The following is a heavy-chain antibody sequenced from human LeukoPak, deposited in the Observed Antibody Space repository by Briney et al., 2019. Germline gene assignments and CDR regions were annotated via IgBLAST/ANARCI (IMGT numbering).Heavy chain of an antibody. CDR1: GYTFTSYA. CDR2: INAGNGNT. D-gene: IGHD6-6*01. V-gene: IGHV1-3*01. CDR3: ARAGLYSSSRRSHFVF. J-gene: IGHJ4*02. Sequence: ASVKVSCKASGYTFTSYAIQWVRQAPGQRLEWMGWINAGNGNTKYSQKFQGRVTVTRDTSASTAYMELSSLRSEDTAVYYCARAGLYSSSRRSHFVFWGQGTLVTVSS.